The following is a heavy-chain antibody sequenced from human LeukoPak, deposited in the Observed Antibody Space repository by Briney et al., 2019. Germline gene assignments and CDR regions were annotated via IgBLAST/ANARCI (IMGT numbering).Heavy chain of an antibody. J-gene: IGHJ3*02. D-gene: IGHD3-10*01. Sequence: PGGSLRLSCAASGFTFSSYGMHWVRQAPGKGLEWVAVIWYDGSNKYYADSVKGRFTISRDNSKNTLYLQMNSLRAEDTAVYYCARGGTMVRGVSYAFDIWGQGTMVTVSS. V-gene: IGHV3-33*01. CDR2: IWYDGSNK. CDR1: GFTFSSYG. CDR3: ARGGTMVRGVSYAFDI.